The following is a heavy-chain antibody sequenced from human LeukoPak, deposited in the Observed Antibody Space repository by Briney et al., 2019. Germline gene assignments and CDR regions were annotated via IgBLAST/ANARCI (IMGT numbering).Heavy chain of an antibody. V-gene: IGHV1-69*04. J-gene: IGHJ4*02. CDR1: GDTLLSYA. D-gene: IGHD3-22*01. CDR3: AGQFLLPFDY. CDR2: TIPILGIA. Sequence: GASVNDSFMAPGDTLLSYAISWVRPAHGKGLEWMGRTIPILGIAKYAQKYQGILTITADTSTSTAYMQLTNLRSDDTAVYYCAGQFLLPFDYWGRGTLVTVSS.